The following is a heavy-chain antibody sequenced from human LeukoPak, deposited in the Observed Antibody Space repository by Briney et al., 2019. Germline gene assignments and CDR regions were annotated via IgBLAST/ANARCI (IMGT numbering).Heavy chain of an antibody. CDR1: GYTFTSYN. J-gene: IGHJ5*02. D-gene: IGHD6-19*01. Sequence: GASVKVSCKASGYTFTSYNINWVRQATGQGREWRGWMNPNSGNTGYAQKFQGRVTLTRNTSISTAYMELSSLRSDDTAVYYCARHAVVGVDPWGQETRVTVSS. CDR3: ARHAVVGVDP. CDR2: MNPNSGNT. V-gene: IGHV1-8*01.